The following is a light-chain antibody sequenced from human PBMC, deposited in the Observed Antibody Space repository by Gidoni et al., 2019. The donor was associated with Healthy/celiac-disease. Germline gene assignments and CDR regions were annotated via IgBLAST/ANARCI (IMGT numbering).Light chain of an antibody. V-gene: IGKV3-20*01. Sequence: ENELTQSPGSLSCSPGGRATRTCRASQSVIISYLAWYQQKPGQAPRLLIYGASIRATGNPDSFSDSRSETDFTLTISRLEPEGCAVYYCQQYGCSPYTFXXXTKLEIK. CDR2: GAS. CDR1: QSVIISY. CDR3: QQYGCSPYT. J-gene: IGKJ2*01.